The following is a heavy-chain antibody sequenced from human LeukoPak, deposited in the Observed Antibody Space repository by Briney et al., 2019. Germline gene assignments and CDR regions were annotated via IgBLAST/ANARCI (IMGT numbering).Heavy chain of an antibody. J-gene: IGHJ5*02. CDR2: FHDIGSA. Sequence: SQTLSLTCTVSGDSISSYFWSWIRQPPGKGLEWIGYFHDIGSANYNPSLKSRITMSVDTSKNQFSLKLRSVAAADTAVYYCARDSPSVATATPRGFDPWGQGTLVTVSS. CDR1: GDSISSYF. CDR3: ARDSPSVATATPRGFDP. V-gene: IGHV4-59*01. D-gene: IGHD6-25*01.